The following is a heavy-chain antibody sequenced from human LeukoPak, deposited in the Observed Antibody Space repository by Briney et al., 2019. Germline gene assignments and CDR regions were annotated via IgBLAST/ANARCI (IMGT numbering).Heavy chain of an antibody. Sequence: SETLSLTCAVSGGSLSSGGYSWSWIRHPPGKGLEWIAYIYPSGSYYYNPSLMSRVTISVNRSKNQFSLKLTSVAAADTAVYYCARGVVAYYYDSSTYYDSWGQGALVTVSS. CDR1: GGSLSSGGYS. CDR2: IYPSGSY. D-gene: IGHD3-22*01. V-gene: IGHV4-30-2*01. J-gene: IGHJ5*01. CDR3: ARGVVAYYYDSSTYYDS.